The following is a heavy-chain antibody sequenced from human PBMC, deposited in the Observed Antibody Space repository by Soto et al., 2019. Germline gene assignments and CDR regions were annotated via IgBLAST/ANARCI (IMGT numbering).Heavy chain of an antibody. D-gene: IGHD1-26*01. CDR3: ARSSGWVFGIIIEGSNWFGS. V-gene: IGHV1-46*01. Sequence: VQLVQSGAEVKTPGASVKVSCKAPEDTFTSYYINWVRQAPGQGLEWMGIINPNGGSTRYAQKFQGRVTFTRDTPASTVYLELRSLRSDDTAFYYCARSSGWVFGIIIEGSNWFGSWGQGTLVTVSS. J-gene: IGHJ5*01. CDR2: INPNGGST. CDR1: EDTFTSYY.